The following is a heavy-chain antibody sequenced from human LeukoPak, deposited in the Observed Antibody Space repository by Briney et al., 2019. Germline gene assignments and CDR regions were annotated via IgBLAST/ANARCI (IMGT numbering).Heavy chain of an antibody. V-gene: IGHV4-34*01. CDR2: INHSGST. J-gene: IGHJ4*02. Sequence: SETLSLTCAVYGGSFSGYYWSWIRQPPGKGLEWIGEINHSGSTNYNPSLKSRVTISVDTSKNQFSLKLSSVTAADTAVYYCASTSGWYRKTYYFDYWGQATLVTVSS. D-gene: IGHD6-19*01. CDR1: GGSFSGYY. CDR3: ASTSGWYRKTYYFDY.